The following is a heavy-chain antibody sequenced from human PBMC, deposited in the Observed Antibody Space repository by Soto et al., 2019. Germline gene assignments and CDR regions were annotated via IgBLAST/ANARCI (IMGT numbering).Heavy chain of an antibody. CDR3: ASAAVTGTAGLDF. CDR2: INPNSGGT. V-gene: IGHV1-2*02. Sequence: ASVKGSCKASGYTFSGFYMHCVRQAPGQGLEWMGWINPNSGGTKSAEKFQGRVTMTRDTSISTAYMELSRLTSDDTAVYYCASAAVTGTAGLDFWGQGTQVTGSS. CDR1: GYTFSGFY. J-gene: IGHJ4*02. D-gene: IGHD6-19*01.